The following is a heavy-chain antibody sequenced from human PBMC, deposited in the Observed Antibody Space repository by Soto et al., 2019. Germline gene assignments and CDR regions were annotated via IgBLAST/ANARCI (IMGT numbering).Heavy chain of an antibody. CDR1: CGSISSGDYY. Sequence: QVQLQESGPGLVKPSQTLSLTCTVSCGSISSGDYYWSWIRQPPGKGLEWIGYIYYSGSTYYNPSLKSRVTISVDASQDQFSLTLSSVTAAATAVYYCAREIHGRCSGGSCYLGGHLDLWGRGTLVTVSS. J-gene: IGHJ2*01. CDR3: AREIHGRCSGGSCYLGGHLDL. D-gene: IGHD2-15*01. V-gene: IGHV4-30-4*01. CDR2: IYYSGST.